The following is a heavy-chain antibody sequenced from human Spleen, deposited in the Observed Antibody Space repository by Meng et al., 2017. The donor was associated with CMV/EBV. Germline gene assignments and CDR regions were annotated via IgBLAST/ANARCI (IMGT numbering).Heavy chain of an antibody. J-gene: IGHJ4*02. Sequence: GGSLRLSCAASGFTVSSNYMSWVRQAPGKGLEWVSGINWNGGSTGYGDSVKGRFTISRDNAKNSLYLQMNSLRAEDTALYYCARSMGGGMAIDYWGQGTLVTVSS. CDR2: INWNGGST. V-gene: IGHV3-20*04. D-gene: IGHD1-26*01. CDR1: GFTVSSNY. CDR3: ARSMGGGMAIDY.